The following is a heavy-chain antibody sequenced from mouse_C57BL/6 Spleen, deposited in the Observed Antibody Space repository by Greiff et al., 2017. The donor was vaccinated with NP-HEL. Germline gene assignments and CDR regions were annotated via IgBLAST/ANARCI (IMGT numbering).Heavy chain of an antibody. CDR1: GFNITDYY. J-gene: IGHJ4*01. Sequence: EVKLQESGAELVKPGASVKLSCTASGFNITDYYMHWVKQRTEQGLEWIGRIDPEDGETKYAPKFQGKATITADTSSNTAYLQLSSLTSEDTAVYYCASDYYEPHYYAMDYWGQGTSVTVSS. V-gene: IGHV14-2*01. CDR2: IDPEDGET. CDR3: ASDYYEPHYYAMDY. D-gene: IGHD2-4*01.